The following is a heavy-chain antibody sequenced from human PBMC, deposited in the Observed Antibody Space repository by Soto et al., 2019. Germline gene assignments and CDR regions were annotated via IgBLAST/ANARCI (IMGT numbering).Heavy chain of an antibody. CDR1: GFIFNTYA. CDR3: AKDTSYWSGSDDAFDF. Sequence: GGSLRLSCATSGFIFNTYAMSWVREAPGKGLEWVSAISASSSTTHYADSVKGRFSISRDKSKNTVYLQMNSLRAEDTAIYCCAKDTSYWSGSDDAFDFWGQGTMVTVS. CDR2: ISASSSTT. D-gene: IGHD3-3*01. J-gene: IGHJ3*01. V-gene: IGHV3-23*01.